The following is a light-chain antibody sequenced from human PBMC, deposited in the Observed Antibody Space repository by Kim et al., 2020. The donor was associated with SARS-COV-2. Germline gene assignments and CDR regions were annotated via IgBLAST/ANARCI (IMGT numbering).Light chain of an antibody. Sequence: EIVLTQSPGTLSLSPGERATLSCRAGQSVSTYLAWYQQKPGQSPRLLIYGAFNRAPGIPDRFSGSESGTDFTLTISGLEPEDFAVYYCQQYHTSPYNFGPGTKLEI. V-gene: IGKV3-20*01. CDR2: GAF. CDR3: QQYHTSPYN. J-gene: IGKJ2*01. CDR1: QSVSTY.